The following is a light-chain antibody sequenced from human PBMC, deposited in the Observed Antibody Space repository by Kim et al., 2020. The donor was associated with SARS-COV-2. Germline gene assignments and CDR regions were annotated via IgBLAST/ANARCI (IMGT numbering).Light chain of an antibody. CDR2: TDN. V-gene: IGLV1-44*01. Sequence: VTCSCSPGSTGSDMQTLIRYRDRPAPGPTLLIYTDNARHAGVRHRFSGSKSGTSATLAISGRQPEEGADCYCAAWDDSLPGLVFGGGTQLTVL. CDR3: AAWDDSLPGLV. CDR1: STGSDMQT. J-gene: IGLJ3*02.